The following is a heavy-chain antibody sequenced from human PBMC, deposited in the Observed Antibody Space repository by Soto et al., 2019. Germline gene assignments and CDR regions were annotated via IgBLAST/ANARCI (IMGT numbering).Heavy chain of an antibody. D-gene: IGHD6-6*01. CDR3: ARGAQYSPRRPYYYGMDV. J-gene: IGHJ6*02. V-gene: IGHV1-69*12. CDR2: IIPIFGTA. CDR1: GGTFSSYA. Sequence: QVQLVQSGAEVKKPGSSVKVSCKASGGTFSSYAISWVRQAPGQGLEWMGGIIPIFGTANYAQKFQGRVTITADESTSTAYMELSSLRSEDTTVYYCARGAQYSPRRPYYYGMDVWGQGTTVTVSS.